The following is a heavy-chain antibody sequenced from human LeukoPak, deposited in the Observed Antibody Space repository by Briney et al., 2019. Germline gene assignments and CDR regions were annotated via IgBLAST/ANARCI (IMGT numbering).Heavy chain of an antibody. CDR3: TLLDPYDY. CDR2: IRSKAYGGTT. J-gene: IGHJ4*02. CDR1: GFTFGDYA. Sequence: GGSLRLSCTASGFTFGDYAMSWVRQAPGKGLEWVGFIRSKAYGGTTEYAASVKGRFTISRDDSKSITYLQMNSLKTEDTAVYYCTLLDPYDYWGQGTLVTVSS. D-gene: IGHD2/OR15-2a*01. V-gene: IGHV3-49*04.